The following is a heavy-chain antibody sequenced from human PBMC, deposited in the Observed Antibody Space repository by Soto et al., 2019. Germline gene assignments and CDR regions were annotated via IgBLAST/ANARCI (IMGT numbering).Heavy chain of an antibody. V-gene: IGHV4-31*03. CDR2: IYYSGST. CDR3: ARIGWGSRGWVRY. D-gene: IGHD3-10*01. J-gene: IGHJ4*02. CDR1: GGSISSGGYY. Sequence: QVHLQESGPGLVKPSQTLSLTCTVSGGSISSGGYYWSWIRQHPGKGLEWIGNIYYSGSTYYNPSLKSRVSIFGDPSKNPFPPGPGSGAAADHAGFSRARIGWGSRGWVRYWGQGTLVTVSS.